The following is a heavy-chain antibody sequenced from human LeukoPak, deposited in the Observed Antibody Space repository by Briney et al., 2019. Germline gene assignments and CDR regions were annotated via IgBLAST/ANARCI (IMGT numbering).Heavy chain of an antibody. J-gene: IGHJ6*02. CDR2: ISYDGSNK. V-gene: IGHV3-30*18. CDR1: GFTFSSYG. Sequence: GGSLRLSCAASGFTFSSYGMHWVRQAPGKGLEWVAVISYDGSNKYYADSVKGRFTISRDNSKNTLYLQMNSLRAEDTAVYYCAKDYRYYDILTGYPFYYYYYGMDVWGQGTTVTVSS. D-gene: IGHD3-9*01. CDR3: AKDYRYYDILTGYPFYYYYYGMDV.